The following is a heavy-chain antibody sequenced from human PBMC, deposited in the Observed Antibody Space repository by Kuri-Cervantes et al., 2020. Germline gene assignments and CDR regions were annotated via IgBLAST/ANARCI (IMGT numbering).Heavy chain of an antibody. J-gene: IGHJ3*02. V-gene: IGHV3-21*01. Sequence: GESLKISCAASGFTFSSYGMHWVRQAPGKGLEWVSSISSSSSYIYYADSVKGRFTISRDNAKNSLYLQMNSLRAEDTAVYYCARRIAVAGRGAFDIWGQGPMVTVSS. CDR3: ARRIAVAGRGAFDI. CDR1: GFTFSSYG. CDR2: ISSSSSYI. D-gene: IGHD6-19*01.